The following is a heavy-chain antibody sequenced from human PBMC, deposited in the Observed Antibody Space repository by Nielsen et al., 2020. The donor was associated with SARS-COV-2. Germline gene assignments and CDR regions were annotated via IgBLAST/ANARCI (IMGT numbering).Heavy chain of an antibody. CDR1: GFTFGSYG. CDR2: ISYDGSNK. CDR3: AKIAAATASADY. J-gene: IGHJ4*02. Sequence: GESLKISCAASGFTFGSYGMHWVRQAPGKGLEWVAVISYDGSNKYYADSVKGRFTISRDNSKNTLYLQMNSLRAEDTAVYYCAKIAAATASADYWGQGTLVTVSS. D-gene: IGHD6-13*01. V-gene: IGHV3-30*18.